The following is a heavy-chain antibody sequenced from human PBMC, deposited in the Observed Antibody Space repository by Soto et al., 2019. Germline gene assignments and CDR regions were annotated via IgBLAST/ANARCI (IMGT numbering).Heavy chain of an antibody. CDR2: INPSGGST. J-gene: IGHJ4*02. CDR3: ARPPLKDSFVY. CDR1: GYTPTSYY. D-gene: IGHD2-15*01. V-gene: IGHV1-46*01. Sequence: ASVKVSCKASGYTPTSYYMHWVRQAPGQGLELMGIINPSGGSTSYAQKFQGRVTMTSDTSTSTVYRELSSLRSEDTAEYYGARPPLKDSFVYWGREPWSPSPQ.